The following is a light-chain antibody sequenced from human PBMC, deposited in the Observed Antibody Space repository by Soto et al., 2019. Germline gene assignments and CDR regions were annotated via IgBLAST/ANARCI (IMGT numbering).Light chain of an antibody. V-gene: IGLV2-14*01. Sequence: ALTQPASVSGSPGQSITISCTGTSSDVGGYNYVSWYQQHPGKAPKLMIYEVSSRPSGVSNRFSGSKSGNTASLTISGLQAEDEADYYCSSYTSTSTLYVFGSGTKVTVL. CDR2: EVS. J-gene: IGLJ1*01. CDR3: SSYTSTSTLYV. CDR1: SSDVGGYNY.